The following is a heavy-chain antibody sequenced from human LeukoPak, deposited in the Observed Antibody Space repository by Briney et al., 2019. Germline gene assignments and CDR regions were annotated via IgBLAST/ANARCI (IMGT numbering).Heavy chain of an antibody. V-gene: IGHV4-61*02. Sequence: SETLSLTCTVSGNSISSGDNYWSWIRQPAGKGLEWIGRIYTSGSTNYNPSLKSRVTMSVDTSKNQFSLQLSSVTAADTAVYYCRGVRFGELFDYWGQGTLVTVSS. CDR2: IYTSGST. CDR1: GNSISSGDNY. J-gene: IGHJ4*02. D-gene: IGHD3-10*01. CDR3: RGVRFGELFDY.